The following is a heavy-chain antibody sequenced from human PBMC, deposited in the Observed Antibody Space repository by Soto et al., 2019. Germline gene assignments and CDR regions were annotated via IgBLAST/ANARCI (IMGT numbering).Heavy chain of an antibody. J-gene: IGHJ4*02. V-gene: IGHV3-74*01. Sequence: EVQLVEAGGGLVQPGGSLRLSCAASGFTFSTSWIHWVRQAPGTGLVWVSRINGDGGTINYADSVKGRFTISSDNDKNTVYLQMNSLSADDTAVYDCTRGGNYYFDYWGQGTLVTVSS. CDR1: GFTFSTSW. CDR3: TRGGNYYFDY. CDR2: INGDGGTI. D-gene: IGHD1-7*01.